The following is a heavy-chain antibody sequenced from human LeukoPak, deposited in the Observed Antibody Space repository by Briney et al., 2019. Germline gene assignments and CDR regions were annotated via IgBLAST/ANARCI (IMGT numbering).Heavy chain of an antibody. J-gene: IGHJ4*02. V-gene: IGHV3-30*18. CDR1: GFTFSSYG. CDR2: ISYDGSNK. D-gene: IGHD6-13*01. Sequence: GGSLRLSCAASGFTFSSYGMHWVRQAPGKGLEWVVVISYDGSNKYYADSVRGRFTISRDNSKNTLYLQMNSLRAEDTAVYYCAKVFLAAAGYFDYWGQGTLVTVSS. CDR3: AKVFLAAAGYFDY.